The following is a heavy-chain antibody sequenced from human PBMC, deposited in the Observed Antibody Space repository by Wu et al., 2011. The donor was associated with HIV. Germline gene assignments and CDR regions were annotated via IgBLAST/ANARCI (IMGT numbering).Heavy chain of an antibody. CDR1: GGTFNNYA. CDR2: IIPIFGTA. J-gene: IGHJ4*02. V-gene: IGHV1-69*05. Sequence: QVQVVQSGAEVKRPGSSVKVXCKASGGTFNNYAISWVRQAPGQGLEWMGGIIPIFGTANYAQKFQGRVTITTDESTRTAYMELSSLRYEDTAVYYCARRRCSGGSCYLDYWGQGTLVTVSS. D-gene: IGHD2-15*01. CDR3: ARRRCSGGSCYLDY.